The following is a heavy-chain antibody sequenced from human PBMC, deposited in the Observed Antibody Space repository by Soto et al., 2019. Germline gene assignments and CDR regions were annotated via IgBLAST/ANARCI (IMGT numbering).Heavy chain of an antibody. J-gene: IGHJ4*02. CDR2: IYYSGST. D-gene: IGHD2-2*01. V-gene: IGHV4-59*01. Sequence: QVQLQESGPGLVKPSETLSLMCTVSGGSISSYYWSWIRQPPGKGLAWIGYIYYSGSTNYNPSLKSRVTISVDTSKSQCSLKLISVTAADTAVYYCARERRDGYQHYFDYWGQGTLVTVSS. CDR3: ARERRDGYQHYFDY. CDR1: GGSISSYY.